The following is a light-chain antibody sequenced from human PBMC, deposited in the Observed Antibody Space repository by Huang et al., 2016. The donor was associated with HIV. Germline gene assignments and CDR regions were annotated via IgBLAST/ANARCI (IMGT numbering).Light chain of an antibody. CDR2: DAS. Sequence: EIVLTPSPATLSLSPGERATLSCSASQSISNYLIWYQQKPGQPPRLLIYDASNRATGIPARFSGRGSGTNFTLTINNLEPEDFAIYFCQQRRTWPPVTFGQGTRLDI. CDR3: QQRRTWPPVT. CDR1: QSISNY. J-gene: IGKJ5*01. V-gene: IGKV3-11*01.